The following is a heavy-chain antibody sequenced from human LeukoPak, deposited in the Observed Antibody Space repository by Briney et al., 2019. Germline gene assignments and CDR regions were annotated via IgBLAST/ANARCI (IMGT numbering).Heavy chain of an antibody. J-gene: IGHJ1*01. D-gene: IGHD2-15*01. CDR2: ISGSGGST. CDR3: AKDMSWGGYCSGGNCDGYFQH. Sequence: GGSLRLSCAASGFTFSNYVMSWVRQAPAKGLEWVSVISGSGGSTYYADSVKGRFTISRDNSKNTLYLQMNSLRAEDTAVYYCAKDMSWGGYCSGGNCDGYFQHWGQGTLVTVSS. CDR1: GFTFSNYV. V-gene: IGHV3-23*01.